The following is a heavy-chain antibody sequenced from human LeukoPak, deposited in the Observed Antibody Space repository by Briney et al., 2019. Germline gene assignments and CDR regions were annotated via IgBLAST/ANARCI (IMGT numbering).Heavy chain of an antibody. D-gene: IGHD6-19*01. Sequence: ASVKVSCKASGGAFSSYAISWVRQAPGQGLEWMGIINPSGGSTSYAQKFQGRVTMTRDTSTSTVYMELSSLRSEDTAVYYCARMVYGIAVAGTSYFDYWGQGTLVTVSS. J-gene: IGHJ4*02. CDR2: INPSGGST. CDR1: GGAFSSYA. V-gene: IGHV1-46*01. CDR3: ARMVYGIAVAGTSYFDY.